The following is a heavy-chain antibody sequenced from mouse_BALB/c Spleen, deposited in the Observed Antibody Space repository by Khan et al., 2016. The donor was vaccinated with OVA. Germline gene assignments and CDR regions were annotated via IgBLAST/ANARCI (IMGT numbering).Heavy chain of an antibody. J-gene: IGHJ2*01. Sequence: QVQLQQSGAELVKPGASVKLSCKASGYTFTSYWMHWVKQRPGQGLEWIGEINPSNGRTNYNEKFKSKATLTIDKSSSTAYMQLSSPTTADSAVYYGARVMTRDYWGQGTTLTVTS. CDR1: GYTFTSYW. CDR3: ARVMTRDY. CDR2: INPSNGRT. V-gene: IGHV1S81*02.